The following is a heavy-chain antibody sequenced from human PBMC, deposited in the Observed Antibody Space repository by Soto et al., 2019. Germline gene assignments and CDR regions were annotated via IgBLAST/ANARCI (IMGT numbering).Heavy chain of an antibody. Sequence: GASVKVSCKASGGTFSSYAISWVRQAPGQGLEWMGGIIPIFGTANYAQKFQGRVTITADESTSTAYMELSSLRSEDTAVYYCARLPLAEYSSSWYNWFDPWGQGTLVTVSS. CDR2: IIPIFGTA. J-gene: IGHJ5*02. CDR1: GGTFSSYA. CDR3: ARLPLAEYSSSWYNWFDP. D-gene: IGHD6-13*01. V-gene: IGHV1-69*13.